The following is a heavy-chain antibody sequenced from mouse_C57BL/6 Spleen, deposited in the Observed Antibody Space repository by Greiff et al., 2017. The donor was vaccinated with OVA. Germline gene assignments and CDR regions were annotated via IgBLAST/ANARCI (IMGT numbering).Heavy chain of an antibody. CDR1: GYTFTSYW. D-gene: IGHD4-1*01. CDR2: IYPGSGST. CDR3: AREGRTGLYAMDY. Sequence: VQLQQPGAELVKPGASVKMSCKASGYTFTSYWITWVKQRPGQGLEWIGDIYPGSGSTNYNEKFKSKATLTVDTSSSTAYMQLSSLTSEDSAVYYCAREGRTGLYAMDYWDQGTSVTVSS. V-gene: IGHV1-55*01. J-gene: IGHJ4*01.